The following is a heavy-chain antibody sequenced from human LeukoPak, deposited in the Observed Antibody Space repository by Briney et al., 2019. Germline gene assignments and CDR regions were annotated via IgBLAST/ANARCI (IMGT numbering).Heavy chain of an antibody. V-gene: IGHV3-64*01. CDR2: ISSNGGST. J-gene: IGHJ5*02. Sequence: GGSLRLSCAASGFTFSSYAMHWVRQAPGKGLEYVSAISSNGGSTYYANSVKGRFTISRDNSKNTLYLQMGSLRAEDMAVYYCARLADDSSGYPNWFDPWGQGTLVTVSS. CDR1: GFTFSSYA. CDR3: ARLADDSSGYPNWFDP. D-gene: IGHD3-22*01.